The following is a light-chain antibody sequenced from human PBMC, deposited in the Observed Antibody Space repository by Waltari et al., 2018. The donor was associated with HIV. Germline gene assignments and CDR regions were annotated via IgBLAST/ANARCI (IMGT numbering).Light chain of an antibody. V-gene: IGLV2-11*01. CDR1: SSDIGYFDY. J-gene: IGLJ1*01. CDR3: CSYAGSYTYV. CDR2: EVN. Sequence: QSALTQPRSVSGSPGQSVTISCTGTSSDIGYFDYVSWYQQSPGKAPKVIIYEVNQRPAGGPDRFTGSKPGITASLTISGLQGDDEADYYCCSYAGSYTYVFGTGTKVNVL.